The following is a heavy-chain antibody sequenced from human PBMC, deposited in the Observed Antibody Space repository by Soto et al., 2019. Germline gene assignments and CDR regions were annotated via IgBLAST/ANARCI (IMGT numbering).Heavy chain of an antibody. CDR3: AHSTYSSSWYYFDY. V-gene: IGHV2-5*01. CDR1: GCALSTSGVG. Sequence: GPTLGNPTQTLPLTCTFSGCALSTSGVGVGWSRQPPGKALEWLALIYWNDDKRYSPSLKSRLTITKDTSKNQVVLKMTNMDPVDTATYYCAHSTYSSSWYYFDYWGQGTLVTVSS. CDR2: IYWNDDK. J-gene: IGHJ4*02. D-gene: IGHD6-13*01.